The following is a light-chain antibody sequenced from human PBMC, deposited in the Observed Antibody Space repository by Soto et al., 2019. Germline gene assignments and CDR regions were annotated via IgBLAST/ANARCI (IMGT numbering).Light chain of an antibody. CDR1: QSVSSR. V-gene: IGKV3-15*01. CDR3: PQYNNFST. Sequence: EIVMTQSPATLSVSPGERVTLSCRASQSVSSRLAWYHQKPGQSPRLLIYGASTRATGIPARFSGSGSGTEFTIPISRLQSEDFGLYYCPQYNNFSTFGQGTKVDIK. J-gene: IGKJ1*01. CDR2: GAS.